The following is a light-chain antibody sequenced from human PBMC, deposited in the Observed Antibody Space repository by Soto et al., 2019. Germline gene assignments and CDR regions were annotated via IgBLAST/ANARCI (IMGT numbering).Light chain of an antibody. V-gene: IGLV2-14*01. Sequence: QSALTQPASVSGSPGQSITISCTGISSDVGGSKYVSWYQQHPGKAPKLMIFEVSHRPSGISDRFSGSRSGNTASLTISGLQPEDEADYYCSTFTSSTTWVFGGGTQLTVL. CDR1: SSDVGGSKY. CDR2: EVS. J-gene: IGLJ3*02. CDR3: STFTSSTTWV.